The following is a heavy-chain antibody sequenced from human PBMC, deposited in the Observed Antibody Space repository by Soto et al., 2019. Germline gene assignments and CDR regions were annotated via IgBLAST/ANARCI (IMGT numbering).Heavy chain of an antibody. D-gene: IGHD6-13*01. Sequence: SLRLSCAASGFTFSSYAMRWVRQAPGKGLEWVSAVSGSGGSTYYADSVKGRFTISRDNSKNTLYLQMNSLRAEDTAVYYCARRGPGTYFDYWGQGTLVTVSS. V-gene: IGHV3-23*01. J-gene: IGHJ4*02. CDR2: VSGSGGST. CDR1: GFTFSSYA. CDR3: ARRGPGTYFDY.